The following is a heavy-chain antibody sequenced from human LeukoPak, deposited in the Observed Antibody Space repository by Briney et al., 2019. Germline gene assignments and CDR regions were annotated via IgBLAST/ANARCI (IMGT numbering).Heavy chain of an antibody. J-gene: IGHJ6*02. D-gene: IGHD5-18*01. CDR3: AGPYSYGRSYYYYGMDV. CDR2: VSAYNGNT. Sequence: GASVKVSCKASGYTFTSYGISWVRQAPGQGLEWMGWVSAYNGNTNYAQKLQGRVTMTTDTSTSTAYMELRSLRSDDTAVYYCAGPYSYGRSYYYYGMDVWGQGTTVTVSS. V-gene: IGHV1-18*01. CDR1: GYTFTSYG.